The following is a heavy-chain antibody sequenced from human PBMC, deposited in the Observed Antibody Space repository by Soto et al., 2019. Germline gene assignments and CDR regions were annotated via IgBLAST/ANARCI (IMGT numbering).Heavy chain of an antibody. CDR3: AKDPRKYSSGWYPKYYYYGMDV. J-gene: IGHJ6*02. CDR1: GFTFSSYG. Sequence: GGSLRLSCAASGFTFSSYGMHWVRQAPGKGLEWVAVISYDGSNKYYADSVKGRFTISRDNSKNTLYLQMNSLRAEDTAVYYCAKDPRKYSSGWYPKYYYYGMDVWGQGTTVTVSS. CDR2: ISYDGSNK. V-gene: IGHV3-30*18. D-gene: IGHD6-19*01.